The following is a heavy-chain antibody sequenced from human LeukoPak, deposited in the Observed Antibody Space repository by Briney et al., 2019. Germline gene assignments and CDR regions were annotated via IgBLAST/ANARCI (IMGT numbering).Heavy chain of an antibody. CDR1: GFAFSSYA. V-gene: IGHV3-33*06. Sequence: GGSLRLSCAASGFAFSSYAMHWVRQAPGKGLEWVAVIWYDETYKYYADSVKGRFTISRDNSKNTLYLQMNSLRAEDTALYYCAKDPHGSYGPRYFFDSWGQGTLVTVSS. CDR3: AKDPHGSYGPRYFFDS. D-gene: IGHD5-18*01. CDR2: IWYDETYK. J-gene: IGHJ4*02.